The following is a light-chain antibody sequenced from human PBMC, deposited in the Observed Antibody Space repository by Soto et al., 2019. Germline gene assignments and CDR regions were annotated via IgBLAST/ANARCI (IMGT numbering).Light chain of an antibody. CDR2: GNS. V-gene: IGLV1-40*01. J-gene: IGLJ2*01. CDR3: QSYDSSLSGVV. CDR1: SSNIGAGYD. Sequence: QSVLTQSPSVSGAPGQRVTISCTGSSSNIGAGYDVHWYQQLPGTAPKLLIYGNSNRPSGVPDRFSGSKSGTSVSLAITGLQAEDEADYYCQSYDSSLSGVVFGGGTKLTVL.